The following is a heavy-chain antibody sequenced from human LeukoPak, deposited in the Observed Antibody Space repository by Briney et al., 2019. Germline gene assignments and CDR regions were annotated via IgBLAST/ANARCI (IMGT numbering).Heavy chain of an antibody. V-gene: IGHV3-21*01. CDR2: ISSSSSYI. D-gene: IGHD6-13*01. CDR1: GFTFSSYS. Sequence: PGGSLRLSCAASGFTFSSYSMNWVRQAPGKGLEWVSSISSSSSYIYYADSVKGRFTISRDNAKNSLYLQMSSLRAEDTAVYYCARDGPLIAAAGGGGDAFDIWGQGTMVTVSS. CDR3: ARDGPLIAAAGGGGDAFDI. J-gene: IGHJ3*02.